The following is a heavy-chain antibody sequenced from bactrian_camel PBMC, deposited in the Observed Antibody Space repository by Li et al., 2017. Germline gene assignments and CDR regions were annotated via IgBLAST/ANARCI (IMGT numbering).Heavy chain of an antibody. V-gene: IGHV3S26*01. J-gene: IGHJ4*01. CDR1: GYIYSSHC. CDR2: IGQHGDT. D-gene: IGHD6*01. CDR3: AARRGWGGGTCRSLTLAPSTVTN. Sequence: QVQLVESGGGAVQAGGSLRLSCVASGYIYSSHCMGWVRQAPGKEREGVAAIGQHGDTSYADSVKGRFTISKDNTKNTLYLQMNSLKPEDTAMYYCAARRGWGGGTCRSLTLAPSTVTNWGQGTQVTVS.